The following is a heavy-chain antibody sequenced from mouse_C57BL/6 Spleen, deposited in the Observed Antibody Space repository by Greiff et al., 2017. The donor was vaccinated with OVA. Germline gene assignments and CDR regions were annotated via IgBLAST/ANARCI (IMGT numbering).Heavy chain of an antibody. CDR2: INPNNGGT. D-gene: IGHD2-4*01. V-gene: IGHV1-18*01. Sequence: EVKLLESGPELVKPGASVKIPCKASGYTFTDYNMDWVKQSHGKSLAWIGDINPNNGGTIYNQKFKGKATLTVDKSSSTAYMELRSLTSEDTAVYYCARRGLRRGYFDYWGQGTTLTVSS. CDR1: GYTFTDYN. J-gene: IGHJ2*01. CDR3: ARRGLRRGYFDY.